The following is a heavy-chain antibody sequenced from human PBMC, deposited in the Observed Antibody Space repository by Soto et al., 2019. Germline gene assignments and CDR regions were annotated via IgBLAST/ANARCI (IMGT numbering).Heavy chain of an antibody. Sequence: SETLCLTCTFSGGFISSGSYYWGWIRQPPGKGLEWIGSIYYSGSTYYNPSLKSRVTISVDTSKNQFSLKLSSVTAADTAVYYCARLARGGSFPWNYYYGMDVWGQGTTVTVSS. D-gene: IGHD1-26*01. CDR1: GGFISSGSYY. CDR2: IYYSGST. V-gene: IGHV4-39*01. CDR3: ARLARGGSFPWNYYYGMDV. J-gene: IGHJ6*02.